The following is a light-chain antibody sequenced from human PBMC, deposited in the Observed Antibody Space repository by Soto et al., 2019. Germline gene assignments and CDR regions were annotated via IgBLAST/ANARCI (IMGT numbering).Light chain of an antibody. CDR2: SNK. J-gene: IGLJ3*02. Sequence: QSVLTQPPSVSGTPGQRITISCSGSSSNTESNAVNWFQQVPGSAPKLLIYSNKQRPSGVPDRFSGSKSGSSASLAISGLQSEDEADYYCAAWDDSLSGRVFGGGTKVTVL. V-gene: IGLV1-44*01. CDR1: SSNTESNA. CDR3: AAWDDSLSGRV.